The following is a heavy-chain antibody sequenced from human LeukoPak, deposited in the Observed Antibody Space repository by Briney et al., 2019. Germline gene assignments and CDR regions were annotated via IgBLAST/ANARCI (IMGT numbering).Heavy chain of an antibody. CDR2: IYYSGST. Sequence: SETLSLTCTVSGDSINSYYWGWIRQPPGKGLEWIGSIYYSGSTYYNPSLKSRVTISVDTSKNQFSLKLSSVTAADTAVYYCARTPPIAVAGQSGYFDYWGQGTLVTVSS. CDR3: ARTPPIAVAGQSGYFDY. V-gene: IGHV4-39*07. CDR1: GDSINSYY. D-gene: IGHD6-19*01. J-gene: IGHJ4*02.